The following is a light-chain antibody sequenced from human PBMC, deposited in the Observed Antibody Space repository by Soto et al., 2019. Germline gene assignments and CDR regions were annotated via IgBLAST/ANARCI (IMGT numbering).Light chain of an antibody. CDR2: AAS. J-gene: IGKJ4*01. CDR1: QGISSY. V-gene: IGKV1-8*01. CDR3: QKYDSGLRT. Sequence: AIRMTQSPSSFSASTGDRVTITCRASQGISSYLAWYQQKPGKAPKLLIYAASTLQSGVPSRFSGSGSGTDFTLTISCLQPEDVATYYCQKYDSGLRTFGGGTTVEIK.